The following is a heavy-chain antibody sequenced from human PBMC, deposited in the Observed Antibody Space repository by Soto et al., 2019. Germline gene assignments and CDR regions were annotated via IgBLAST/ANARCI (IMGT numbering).Heavy chain of an antibody. CDR3: GRDLYKSVFYNGMDV. CDR2: ISTYNGNT. Sequence: QVQVMQSGAEVKKPGASVKVSCKASGYTFTSYGISWVRQAPGQGLEWMGWISTYNGNTNYAQKLQGRVNMTTDTSTSAAHMALRSLRSDDTAVYSCGRDLYKSVFYNGMDVWGQGTTVTVAS. D-gene: IGHD1-1*01. J-gene: IGHJ6*02. V-gene: IGHV1-18*01. CDR1: GYTFTSYG.